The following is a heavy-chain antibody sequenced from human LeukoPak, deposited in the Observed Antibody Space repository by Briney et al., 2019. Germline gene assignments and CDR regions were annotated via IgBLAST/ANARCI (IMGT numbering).Heavy chain of an antibody. V-gene: IGHV3-33*01. J-gene: IGHJ6*02. CDR2: IWYDGSNK. CDR1: GFTFSSYG. D-gene: IGHD3-22*01. Sequence: GGSLRLSCAASGFTFSSYGMHRVRQAPGEGLEWVAVIWYDGSNKYYADSVKGRFTISRDNSKNTLYLQMNSLRAEDTAVYYCARAYDSSGYYQYYYYYGMDVWGQGTTVTVSS. CDR3: ARAYDSSGYYQYYYYYGMDV.